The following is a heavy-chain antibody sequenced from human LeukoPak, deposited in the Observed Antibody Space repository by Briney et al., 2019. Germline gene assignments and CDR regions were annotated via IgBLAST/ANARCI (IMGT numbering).Heavy chain of an antibody. CDR3: AASFGDYVNWFDP. V-gene: IGHV3-20*01. D-gene: IGHD4-17*01. CDR2: INWNGGST. J-gene: IGHJ5*02. Sequence: GSLRLSCAASGFTFDDYGMSWVRQAPGKGLEWVSGINWNGGSTGYADSVKGRFTISRDNAKNSLYLQMNSLRAEDTALYHCAASFGDYVNWFDPWGQGTLVTVSS. CDR1: GFTFDDYG.